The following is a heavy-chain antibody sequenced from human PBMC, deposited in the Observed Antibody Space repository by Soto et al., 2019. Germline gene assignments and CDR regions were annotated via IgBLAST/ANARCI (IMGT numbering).Heavy chain of an antibody. CDR2: INHSGST. CDR1: GGSFSGYY. CDR3: ARGSRRSMVRGVSSRFNWFDP. D-gene: IGHD3-10*01. V-gene: IGHV4-34*01. J-gene: IGHJ5*02. Sequence: LSLTCAVYGGSFSGYYWSWIRQPPGKGLEWIGEINHSGSTNYNPSLKSRVTISVDTSKNQFSLKLSSVTAADTAVYYCARGSRRSMVRGVSSRFNWFDPWGQGTLVTVSS.